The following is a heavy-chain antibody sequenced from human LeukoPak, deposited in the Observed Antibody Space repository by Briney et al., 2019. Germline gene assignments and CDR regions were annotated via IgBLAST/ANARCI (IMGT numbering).Heavy chain of an antibody. CDR3: ASAGSSGYSPPVGY. CDR2: INHSGST. Sequence: SSETLSHTCAVYGGSFHGYYWSLIRQPPGKGPEWIGEINHSGSTYYHPSLKFRVTISVDSSKNQFCLELSPVTAADTAVYYCASAGSSGYSPPVGYWGQGTVVSVSS. J-gene: IGHJ4*02. D-gene: IGHD3-22*01. CDR1: GGSFHGYY. V-gene: IGHV4-34*01.